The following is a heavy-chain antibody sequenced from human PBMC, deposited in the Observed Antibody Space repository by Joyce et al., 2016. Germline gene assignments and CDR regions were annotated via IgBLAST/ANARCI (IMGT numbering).Heavy chain of an antibody. CDR3: ARDRGYYGSGRPRNYYYGMDV. CDR1: GGSISSYY. CDR2: IYYNGST. Sequence: QVQLQESGPGLVKPSETLSLTCTVSGGSISSYYWTWIRQHPGKGLEWIAYIYYNGSTNYNPSLKNRVTISIGTSKKQFSLKVRSVTAADTAVYYCARDRGYYGSGRPRNYYYGMDVWGRGTTVTVSS. J-gene: IGHJ6*02. D-gene: IGHD3-10*01. V-gene: IGHV4-59*01.